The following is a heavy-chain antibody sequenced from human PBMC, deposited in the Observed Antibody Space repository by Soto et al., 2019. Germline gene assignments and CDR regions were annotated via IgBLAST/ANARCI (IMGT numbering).Heavy chain of an antibody. CDR2: INHSGST. CDR3: AVSSSWYEGYYYYGMDV. J-gene: IGHJ6*02. D-gene: IGHD6-13*01. CDR1: GGSFSGYY. Sequence: SETLSLTCAVYGGSFSGYYWSWIRQPPGKGLEWIGEINHSGSTNYNPSLKSRVTISVDTSKNQFSLKLSSVTAADTAVYYCAVSSSWYEGYYYYGMDVWGQGTTVTVSS. V-gene: IGHV4-34*01.